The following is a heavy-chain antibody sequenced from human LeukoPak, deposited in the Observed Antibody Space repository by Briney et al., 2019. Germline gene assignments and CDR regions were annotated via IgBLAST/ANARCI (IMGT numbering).Heavy chain of an antibody. CDR2: IYYSGST. D-gene: IGHD3-22*01. J-gene: IGHJ4*02. Sequence: SETLSLTCTVSGGSISSYYWSWIRQPPGKGLEWIGYIYYSGSTNYNPSLKSRVTISVDTSKNQFSLKLSSVTAAGTAVYYCARLHLDSSGYYFDYWGQGTLVTVSS. V-gene: IGHV4-59*01. CDR1: GGSISSYY. CDR3: ARLHLDSSGYYFDY.